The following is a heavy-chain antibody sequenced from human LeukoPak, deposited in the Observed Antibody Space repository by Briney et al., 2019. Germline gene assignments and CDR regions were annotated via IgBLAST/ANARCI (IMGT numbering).Heavy chain of an antibody. Sequence: PGGSLRLSCTASGFTFGDYTMNWFRQASGKGLEWVGFIRSKSYGGTTDYAASVKGRFTISRDDSKSIAYLQMNSLKTEDTAMYYCTRDSSGFTKFDPWGQGTLVTVSS. D-gene: IGHD3-22*01. CDR1: GFTFGDYT. CDR3: TRDSSGFTKFDP. J-gene: IGHJ5*02. V-gene: IGHV3-49*03. CDR2: IRSKSYGGTT.